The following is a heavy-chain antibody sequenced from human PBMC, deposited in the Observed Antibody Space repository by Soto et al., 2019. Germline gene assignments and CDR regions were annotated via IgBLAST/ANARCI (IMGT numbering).Heavy chain of an antibody. CDR2: IWYDGSNK. D-gene: IGHD6-19*01. CDR3: ARDFFRYSSGPVDY. J-gene: IGHJ4*02. V-gene: IGHV3-33*01. CDR1: GFTFSSYG. Sequence: GGSLRLSCAASGFTFSSYGMHWVRQAPGKGLEWVAVIWYDGSNKYYADSVKGRSTISRDNSKNTLYLQMNSLRAEDTAVYYCARDFFRYSSGPVDYWGQGTLVTVSS.